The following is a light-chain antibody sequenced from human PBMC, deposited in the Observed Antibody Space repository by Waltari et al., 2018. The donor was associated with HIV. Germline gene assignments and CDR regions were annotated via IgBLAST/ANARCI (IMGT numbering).Light chain of an antibody. Sequence: QSALAQPASLSGSLGQSIAISCSGSTNDIYGAHYVSWYQQYAGKSPKLLIYDVNKRPSGVSDRFSGSRFGHKAALISSGLQTDDEAASFCSAYSTTSTFVVFGGGTQVTVL. CDR1: TNDIYGAHY. V-gene: IGLV2-14*03. J-gene: IGLJ7*01. CDR3: SAYSTTSTFVV. CDR2: DVN.